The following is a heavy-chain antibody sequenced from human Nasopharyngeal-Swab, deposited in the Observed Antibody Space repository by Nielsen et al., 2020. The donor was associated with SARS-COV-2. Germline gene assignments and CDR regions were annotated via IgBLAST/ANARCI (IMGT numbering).Heavy chain of an antibody. CDR1: GFTFSSYW. J-gene: IGHJ6*02. D-gene: IGHD3-9*01. CDR3: ARDLGVTYYDILTGYYPINYYYGMDV. V-gene: IGHV3-74*01. Sequence: GESLKISCAASGFTFSSYWMHWVRQAPGKGLGWVSRINSDGSSTSYADSVKGRFTISRDNAKNTLYLQMNSLRAEDTAVYYCARDLGVTYYDILTGYYPINYYYGMDVWGQGTTVTVSS. CDR2: INSDGSST.